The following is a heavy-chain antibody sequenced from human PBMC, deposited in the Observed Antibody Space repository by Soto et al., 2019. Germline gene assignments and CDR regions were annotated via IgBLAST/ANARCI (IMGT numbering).Heavy chain of an antibody. D-gene: IGHD3-3*01. CDR2: ISGSGGST. Sequence: GGSLRLSCAASGITFSSYAMSWVRQAPGKGLEWVSAISGSGGSTYYADSVKGRFTISRDNSKNTLYLQMNSLRAEETAVYYCAKRDTIFGPTKPNPFFDYWGQGTLVTVSA. CDR1: GITFSSYA. CDR3: AKRDTIFGPTKPNPFFDY. V-gene: IGHV3-23*01. J-gene: IGHJ4*02.